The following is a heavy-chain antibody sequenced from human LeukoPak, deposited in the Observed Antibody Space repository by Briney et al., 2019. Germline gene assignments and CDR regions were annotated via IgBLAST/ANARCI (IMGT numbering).Heavy chain of an antibody. CDR2: INPSGGST. CDR3: ARAMTTGPYYYGMDV. CDR1: GYTFTSYY. J-gene: IGHJ6*02. V-gene: IGHV1-46*01. D-gene: IGHD4-11*01. Sequence: ASVKVSCKASGYTFTSYYMHWVRQAPGQGLEWMGIINPSGGSTSYAQKFQGRVTMTRDTSTSTVYMELSSLRSEDTAVYCCARAMTTGPYYYGMDVWGQGTTVTVSS.